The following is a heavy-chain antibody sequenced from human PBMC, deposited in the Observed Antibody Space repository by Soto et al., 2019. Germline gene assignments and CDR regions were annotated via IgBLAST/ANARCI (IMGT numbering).Heavy chain of an antibody. D-gene: IGHD1-26*01. CDR1: GYTFTSYD. J-gene: IGHJ4*02. CDR3: ASGHGGGGYDWSIPY. V-gene: IGHV1-8*01. Sequence: QVQLVQSGAEVVKPGASVKVSCKASGYTFTSYDINWARQATGQGLEWMGWMNPNSGNTGYAQKFQGRVTLTRDTSISTADMELSSLRSEDTAVYYCASGHGGGGYDWSIPYWGEGTLVTVSS. CDR2: MNPNSGNT.